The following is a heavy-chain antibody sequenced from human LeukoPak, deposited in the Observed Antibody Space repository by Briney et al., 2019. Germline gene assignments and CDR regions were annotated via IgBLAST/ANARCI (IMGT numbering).Heavy chain of an antibody. CDR1: GGSISSGSYY. D-gene: IGHD2-2*01. CDR3: ARDGEGYCSSTSCYEAWFDP. J-gene: IGHJ5*02. Sequence: PSQTLSLTCTVSGGSISSGSYYWSWIRQPAGKGLEWIGRIYTSGSTNYNPSLKSRVTMSVDTSKNRFSLKLSSVTAADTAVYYCARDGEGYCSSTSCYEAWFDPWGQGTLVTVSS. V-gene: IGHV4-61*02. CDR2: IYTSGST.